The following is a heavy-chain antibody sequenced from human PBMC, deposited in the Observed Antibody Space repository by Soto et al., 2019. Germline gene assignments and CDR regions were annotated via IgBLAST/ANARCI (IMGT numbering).Heavy chain of an antibody. CDR2: IIPILGTA. CDR1: GGTFSSYA. V-gene: IGHV1-69*13. D-gene: IGHD3-22*01. CDR3: ARGVTMIAPFDY. J-gene: IGHJ4*02. Sequence: SVKVSCKASGGTFSSYAISWVRQAPGQGLEWLGGIIPILGTANYAQRFQGRVTITADESTSTAYMELSSLRSEDTAVYFCARGVTMIAPFDYWGQGTLVTVSS.